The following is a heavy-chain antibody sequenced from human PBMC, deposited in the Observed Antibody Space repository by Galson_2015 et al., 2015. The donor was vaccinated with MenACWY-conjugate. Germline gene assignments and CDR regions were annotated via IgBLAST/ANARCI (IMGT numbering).Heavy chain of an antibody. CDR1: GFRFSTYT. V-gene: IGHV3-48*02. J-gene: IGHJ4*02. CDR3: ARAGGIDY. D-gene: IGHD3-16*01. CDR2: ISSGSNSI. Sequence: LRLSCAASGFRFSTYTMNWVRQAPGKGLEWVSFISSGSNSIYYADSVKGRFTISRDNAKNSLYLQMDSLRDEDTAVYYCARAGGIDYWGQGTLVTVSS.